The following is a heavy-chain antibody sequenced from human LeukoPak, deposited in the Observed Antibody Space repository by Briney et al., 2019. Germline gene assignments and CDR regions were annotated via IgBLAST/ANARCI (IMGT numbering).Heavy chain of an antibody. D-gene: IGHD2-15*01. CDR1: GGAIASGGYS. Sequence: PSQTLSLTCTVSGGAIASGGYSWNWIRQSPGKGLEWIGRIYTSGSTNYNPSLKSRVTISVDTSKNRFSLKLSSVTAADTAVYYCASGSLSCSGGSCYHWGQGTLVTVSS. CDR2: IYTSGST. J-gene: IGHJ5*02. V-gene: IGHV4-61*02. CDR3: ASGSLSCSGGSCYH.